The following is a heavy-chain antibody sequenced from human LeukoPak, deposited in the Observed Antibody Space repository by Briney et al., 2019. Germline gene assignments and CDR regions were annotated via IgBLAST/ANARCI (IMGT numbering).Heavy chain of an antibody. V-gene: IGHV1-8*03. CDR3: TREGLDY. Sequence: ASVKVSCKASGYTFTSYDINWVRQATGQGLEWMGYINPNSGNTGYAQKFQGRITITRDTSISTAYMELSSLRSEDTAVYYCTREGLDYWGQGTLVTVSS. CDR1: GYTFTSYD. CDR2: INPNSGNT. J-gene: IGHJ4*02.